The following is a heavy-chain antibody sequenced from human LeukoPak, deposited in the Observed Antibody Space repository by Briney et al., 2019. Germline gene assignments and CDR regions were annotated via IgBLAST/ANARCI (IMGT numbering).Heavy chain of an antibody. Sequence: SQTLSLTCTVSGGSISSGSYYWNWIRQPAGKGLEWIGRIYTSGSTNYNPSLKSRVTISVDTSKNQFSLNLSSVTAADTALYYCVRGFTLFDPWGQGTLVTVSS. CDR2: IYTSGST. D-gene: IGHD2/OR15-2a*01. CDR1: GGSISSGSYY. CDR3: VRGFTLFDP. J-gene: IGHJ5*02. V-gene: IGHV4-61*02.